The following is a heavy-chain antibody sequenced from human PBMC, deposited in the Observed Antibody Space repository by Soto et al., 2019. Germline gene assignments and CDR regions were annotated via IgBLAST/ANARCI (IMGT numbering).Heavy chain of an antibody. CDR1: GGSISSYY. CDR2: IYYSGST. V-gene: IGHV4-59*01. D-gene: IGHD1-7*01. Sequence: PSETLSLTCTVSGGSISSYYWSWIRQPPGKGLEWIGYIYYSGSTNYNPSLKSRVTISVDTSKNQFSLKLSSVTAADTAVYYCARDLYNWNYGPVNLFYPCGQGTLVPVSS. J-gene: IGHJ5*02. CDR3: ARDLYNWNYGPVNLFYP.